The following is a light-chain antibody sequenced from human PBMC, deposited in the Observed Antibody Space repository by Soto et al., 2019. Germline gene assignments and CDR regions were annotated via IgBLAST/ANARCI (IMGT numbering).Light chain of an antibody. V-gene: IGLV2-14*01. CDR1: SIDVGAYNY. Sequence: QSALTQPASVSGSPGQSTTISCTGTSIDVGAYNYVSWYQQHPGKAPKLVIFEVSNRPSGVSDRFSGSKSGNTASLTISGLQAEDEAEYFCSSYTRSATPLVFGTGTKLTVL. CDR2: EVS. CDR3: SSYTRSATPLV. J-gene: IGLJ1*01.